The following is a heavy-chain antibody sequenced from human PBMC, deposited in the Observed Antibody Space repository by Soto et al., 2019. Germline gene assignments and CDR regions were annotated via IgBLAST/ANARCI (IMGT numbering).Heavy chain of an antibody. Sequence: QVQLQESGPGLVKPSGTLSLTCAVSSGAISSSNWWSWVRQPPGKGLEWIGEIYHSGSNNYNPSFKSRVTISVDKSKNQFSLKLSSVTAADTAVYYCALAGEPGGIYFDYWGQGTLVTVSS. D-gene: IGHD3-16*01. V-gene: IGHV4-4*02. J-gene: IGHJ4*02. CDR2: IYHSGSN. CDR1: SGAISSSNW. CDR3: ALAGEPGGIYFDY.